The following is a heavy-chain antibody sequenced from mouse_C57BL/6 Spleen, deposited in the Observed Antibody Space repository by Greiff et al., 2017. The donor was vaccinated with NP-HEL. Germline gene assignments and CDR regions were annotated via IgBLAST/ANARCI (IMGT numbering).Heavy chain of an antibody. Sequence: EVQLQQSGPELVKPGASVKISCKASGYTFTDYYMNWVKQSHGKSLEWIGDINPNNGGTSYNQKFKGKATLTVDKSSSTAYMELRSLTSEDSAVYYCARWRGYFDVWGTGTTVTVSS. V-gene: IGHV1-26*01. CDR3: ARWRGYFDV. CDR2: INPNNGGT. J-gene: IGHJ1*03. CDR1: GYTFTDYY.